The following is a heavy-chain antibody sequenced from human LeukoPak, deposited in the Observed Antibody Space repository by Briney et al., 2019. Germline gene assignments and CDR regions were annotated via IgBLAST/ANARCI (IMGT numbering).Heavy chain of an antibody. CDR1: GGSIISSSYY. CDR3: ARLYPQNGDYVSGYFDY. D-gene: IGHD4-17*01. V-gene: IGHV4-39*07. J-gene: IGHJ4*02. Sequence: PSETLSLTCTVSGGSIISSSYYWGWIRQPPGKGLEWIGSIYYSGKTDYNPSLKSRVTISVETSKNQFSLKLSSVTAADTAVYYCARLYPQNGDYVSGYFDYWGQGTLVTVSS. CDR2: IYYSGKT.